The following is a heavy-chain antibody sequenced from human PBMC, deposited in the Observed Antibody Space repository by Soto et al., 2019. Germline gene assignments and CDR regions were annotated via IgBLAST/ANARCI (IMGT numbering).Heavy chain of an antibody. CDR3: ARGPSKKTTPRYAPGAFDI. CDR1: GYTFTSYY. D-gene: IGHD4-17*01. Sequence: GASVKVSCKASGYTFTSYYMHWVRQAPGQGLEWMGIINPSGGSTSYAQKFQGRVTMTRDTSTSTVYMELSSLRSEDTAVYYCARGPSKKTTPRYAPGAFDIWGQGTMVTVSS. J-gene: IGHJ3*02. V-gene: IGHV1-46*03. CDR2: INPSGGST.